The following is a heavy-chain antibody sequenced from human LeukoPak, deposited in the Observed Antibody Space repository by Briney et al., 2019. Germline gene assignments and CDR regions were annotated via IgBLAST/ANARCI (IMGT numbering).Heavy chain of an antibody. J-gene: IGHJ4*02. CDR2: ITGGGDSA. D-gene: IGHD3-22*01. CDR1: GFTFSSHA. V-gene: IGHV3-23*01. CDR3: ASGDTGSGYYY. Sequence: GGSLRLSCGASGFTFSSHAMSWVRQTPERGLEWVSAITGGGDSAYYPDSVKGRFTISRDNSKNTLYLQMNNLGAEDTALYYCASGDTGSGYYYWGQGTLVTVSS.